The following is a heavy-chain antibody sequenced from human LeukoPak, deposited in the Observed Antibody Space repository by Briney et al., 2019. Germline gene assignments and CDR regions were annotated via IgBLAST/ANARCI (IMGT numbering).Heavy chain of an antibody. D-gene: IGHD6-19*01. CDR1: GFTFSSYG. V-gene: IGHV3-30*18. Sequence: PGRSLRLSCAASGFTFSSYGMHWVRQAPGKGLEWVAVISYDGSNKYYADSVKGRFTISRDNSKNTLYLQMNSPRAEDTAVYYCANGGSSGWYRWGQGTLVTVSS. CDR2: ISYDGSNK. CDR3: ANGGSSGWYR. J-gene: IGHJ4*02.